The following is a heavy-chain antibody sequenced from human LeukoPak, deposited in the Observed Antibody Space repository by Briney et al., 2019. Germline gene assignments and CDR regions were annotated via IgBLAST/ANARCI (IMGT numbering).Heavy chain of an antibody. CDR3: ATYGSGSYYWFDP. V-gene: IGHV1-18*04. Sequence: PGESLKISCKGSGYSFTSYWIGWVRQAPGQGLEWMGWISAYNGNTNYAQKLQGRVTMTTDTSTSTAYMELRSLRSDDTAVYYCATYGSGSYYWFDPWGQGTLVTVSS. D-gene: IGHD3-10*01. CDR2: ISAYNGNT. J-gene: IGHJ5*02. CDR1: GYSFTSYW.